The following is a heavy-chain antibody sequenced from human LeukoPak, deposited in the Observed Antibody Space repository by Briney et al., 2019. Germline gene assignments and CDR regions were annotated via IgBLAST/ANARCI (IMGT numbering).Heavy chain of an antibody. Sequence: GESRKISCKGSGYSFTSYWIGWVRQMPGKGLEWMGIIYPGGSNTRYSPSFQGQVTIPADKSISTAYLQWSSLKASDTAMYYCARLAISSIWSVYFDYWGQGTLVTVSS. CDR3: ARLAISSIWSVYFDY. J-gene: IGHJ4*02. V-gene: IGHV5-51*01. CDR2: IYPGGSNT. D-gene: IGHD6-13*01. CDR1: GYSFTSYW.